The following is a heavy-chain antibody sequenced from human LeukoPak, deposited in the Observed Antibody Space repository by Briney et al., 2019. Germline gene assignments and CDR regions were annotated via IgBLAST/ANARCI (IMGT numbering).Heavy chain of an antibody. V-gene: IGHV3-30-3*01. CDR3: ARGGSF. CDR1: EFTFSTFA. J-gene: IGHJ4*02. D-gene: IGHD3-10*01. CDR2: ISYDGSNK. Sequence: GGSLRLSCIVSEFTFSTFAMHWVRQAPGKGLEWMAIISYDGSNKHYAASVKGRFTISRDNSKNTLFLQMNRVRAEDTAVYYCARGGSFWGQGTLVTVSS.